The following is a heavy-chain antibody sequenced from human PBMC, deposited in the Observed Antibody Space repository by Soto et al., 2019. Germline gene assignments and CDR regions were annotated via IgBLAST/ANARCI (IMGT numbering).Heavy chain of an antibody. J-gene: IGHJ4*02. D-gene: IGHD2-2*01. CDR1: GYTFTSYG. V-gene: IGHV1-18*01. Sequence: ASVKVSCKASGYTFTSYGISWVRQAPGQGLEWMGWISAYNGNTNYAQKLQGRVTMTTDTSTSTAYMELRSLRSDDTAVYYCARDHGGYCSSTSCSCPDALKQFDYWGQGTLVTVSS. CDR2: ISAYNGNT. CDR3: ARDHGGYCSSTSCSCPDALKQFDY.